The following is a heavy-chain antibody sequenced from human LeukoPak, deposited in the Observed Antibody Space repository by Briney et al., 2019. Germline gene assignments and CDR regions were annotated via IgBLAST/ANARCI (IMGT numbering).Heavy chain of an antibody. Sequence: GASVKVSCKTSGYTFTAHDIFWVRQAAGQGIEWMGWMNPKSGSTAYAQKVQGRVTFTRNTSITTAYLDLTNLRYEDTAMYYCERGGQMSINWYFDLWGRGTKVTVAS. CDR1: GYTFTAHD. V-gene: IGHV1-8*03. D-gene: IGHD3-10*01. CDR2: MNPKSGST. J-gene: IGHJ2*01. CDR3: ERGGQMSINWYFDL.